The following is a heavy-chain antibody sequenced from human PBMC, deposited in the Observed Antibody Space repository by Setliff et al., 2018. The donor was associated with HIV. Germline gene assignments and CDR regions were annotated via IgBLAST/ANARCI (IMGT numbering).Heavy chain of an antibody. J-gene: IGHJ4*02. CDR2: IFWDDDK. Sequence: SGPTLVNPPQTLTLTCTFSGFSLHTSGVGVGWIRQPPGKALEWIAVIFWDDDKRYSPPLGSRVTITKDTSRNQVVLTMINMHPVDTATYYCAHSNPYLYDGSAYLMWDYWGRGTLVTVSS. CDR3: AHSNPYLYDGSAYLMWDY. V-gene: IGHV2-5*02. D-gene: IGHD3-16*01. CDR1: GFSLHTSGVG.